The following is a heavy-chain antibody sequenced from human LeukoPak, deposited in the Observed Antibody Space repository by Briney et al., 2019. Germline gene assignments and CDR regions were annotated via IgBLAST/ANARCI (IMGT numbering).Heavy chain of an antibody. CDR3: TRDYGVLFDY. CDR1: EFTFSGSA. D-gene: IGHD4-17*01. V-gene: IGHV3-73*01. J-gene: IGHJ4*02. CDR2: IRSKANSYAT. Sequence: PGGSLKLSCAASEFTFSGSAIHWVRQASGKGLEWVGRIRSKANSYATSSAASVKGRFTISRDDSKNTAYLQMSSLKTEDTAVYYCTRDYGVLFDYWGQGTLVTVSS.